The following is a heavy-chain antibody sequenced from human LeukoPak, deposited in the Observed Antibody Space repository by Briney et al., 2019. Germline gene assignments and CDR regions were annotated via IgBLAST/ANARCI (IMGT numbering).Heavy chain of an antibody. V-gene: IGHV4-59*01. CDR2: IYYSGST. J-gene: IGHJ4*02. D-gene: IGHD6-19*01. CDR1: GGSISSYY. Sequence: SETLSLTCTVSGGSISSYYWSWIRQPPGKGLEWIGYIYYSGSTNYNPSLKSRVTISVDTSKNQFSLKLSSVTAADTAVYYCASVAVAGPLFDYWGQGTLVTVSS. CDR3: ASVAVAGPLFDY.